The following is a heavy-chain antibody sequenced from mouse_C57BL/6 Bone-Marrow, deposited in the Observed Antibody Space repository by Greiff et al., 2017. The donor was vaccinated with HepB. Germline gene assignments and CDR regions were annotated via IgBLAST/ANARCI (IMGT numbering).Heavy chain of an antibody. J-gene: IGHJ2*01. V-gene: IGHV1-54*01. D-gene: IGHD2-1*01. Sequence: VKLQQSGAELVRPGTSVKVSCKASGYAFTNYLIEWVKQRPGQGLEWIGVINPGSGGTNYNEKFKGKATLTADKSSSTAYMQLSSLTSEDSAVYFCARKGVTTYFDYWGQGTTLTVSS. CDR1: GYAFTNYL. CDR3: ARKGVTTYFDY. CDR2: INPGSGGT.